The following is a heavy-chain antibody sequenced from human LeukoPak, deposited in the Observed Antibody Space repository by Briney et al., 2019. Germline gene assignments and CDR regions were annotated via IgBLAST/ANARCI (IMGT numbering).Heavy chain of an antibody. CDR2: IYTSGST. CDR3: AREPGYCSSTSCYGYYYYMDV. J-gene: IGHJ6*03. D-gene: IGHD2-2*01. CDR1: GGSISSYY. V-gene: IGHV4-4*07. Sequence: PSETLSLTCTVSGGSISSYYWSWIRQPAGKGLEWIGRIYTSGSTNYNPSLKSRVTMSVDTSKNQFSLKLSSVTAADTAVYYCAREPGYCSSTSCYGYYYYMDVWGKGTTVTISS.